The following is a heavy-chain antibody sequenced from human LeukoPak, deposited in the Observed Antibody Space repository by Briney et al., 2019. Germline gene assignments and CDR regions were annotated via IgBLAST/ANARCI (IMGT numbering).Heavy chain of an antibody. D-gene: IGHD3-22*01. CDR1: GFTFSSYS. CDR3: ARSGTTYYYDSGTQI. J-gene: IGHJ3*02. CDR2: ISGSSSII. V-gene: IGHV3-48*04. Sequence: PGGSLTLSCAASGFTFSSYSMNWVRQAPGKGLEWVSFISGSSSIIHYADSVKGRFTISRDNVKNSLYLQMNSLRAEDTAVYYCARSGTTYYYDSGTQIGGRGTMATVS.